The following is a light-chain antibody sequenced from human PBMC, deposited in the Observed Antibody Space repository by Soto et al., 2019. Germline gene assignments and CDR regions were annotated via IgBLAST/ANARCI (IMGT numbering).Light chain of an antibody. CDR2: GAS. CDR3: QQYGSSGT. CDR1: QSLGGN. Sequence: THAPSTLEVYPGDTATLSCRASQSLGGNLAWYQQKPGQAPRLLIYGASNRATGIPDRFSGSGSGTDFTLTISRLEPEDFAVYYCQQYGSSGTSGQGTNVDI. J-gene: IGKJ1*01. V-gene: IGKV3-20*01.